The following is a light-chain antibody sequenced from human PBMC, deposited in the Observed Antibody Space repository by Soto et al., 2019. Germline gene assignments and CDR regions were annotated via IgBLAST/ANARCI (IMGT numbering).Light chain of an antibody. CDR2: EVS. Sequence: QSVLTQPASVSGSPGQSITISCTGTSSDISIYNYVSWYQQHPGKAPKLIIYEVSNRPSGISNRFSGSKSGNTASLTISGLQAEDEADYYCDSYTSSRAYVFGIGTKVTVL. V-gene: IGLV2-14*01. J-gene: IGLJ1*01. CDR1: SSDISIYNY. CDR3: DSYTSSRAYV.